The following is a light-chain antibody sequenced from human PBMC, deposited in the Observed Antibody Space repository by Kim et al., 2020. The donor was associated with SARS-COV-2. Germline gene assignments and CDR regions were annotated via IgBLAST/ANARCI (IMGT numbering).Light chain of an antibody. J-gene: IGLJ3*02. V-gene: IGLV1-40*01. CDR3: QSYDSSLSGWV. Sequence: QRVTTSGPGGSSNSGAGYDVHWYQQLPGTAPKLLIYGNSNRPSGVPDRFSGSKSGTSASLAITGLQAEDEADYYCQSYDSSLSGWVFGGGTQLTVL. CDR1: SSNSGAGYD. CDR2: GNS.